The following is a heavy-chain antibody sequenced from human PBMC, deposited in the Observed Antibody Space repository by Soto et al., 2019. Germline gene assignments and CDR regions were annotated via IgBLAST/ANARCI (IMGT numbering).Heavy chain of an antibody. CDR1: GGSISSGDYY. CDR3: ARTRTGSTSFHVDY. Sequence: PSEALSPTCTVSGGSISSGDYYWTWIRHHPGKGLEWIGYIYYSGSTKHNPSLKSRITISVDTSKNQFSLKLNSVTAADTAVYYCARTRTGSTSFHVDYWGQGTQVTVSS. V-gene: IGHV4-31*03. CDR2: IYYSGST. D-gene: IGHD2-2*01. J-gene: IGHJ4*02.